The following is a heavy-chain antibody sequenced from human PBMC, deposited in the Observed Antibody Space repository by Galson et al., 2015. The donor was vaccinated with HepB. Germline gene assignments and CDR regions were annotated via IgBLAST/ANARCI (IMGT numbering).Heavy chain of an antibody. CDR3: ARDGVMITFGGVIVSSTLDYFDY. V-gene: IGHV3-11*06. Sequence: SLRLSCAASGFTFSDYYMSWIRQAPGKGLEWVSYISSSSSYTNYADSVKGRFTISRDNAKNSLYLQMNSLRAEDTAVYYCARDGVMITFGGVIVSSTLDYFDYWGQGTLVTVSS. CDR1: GFTFSDYY. CDR2: ISSSSSYT. D-gene: IGHD3-16*02. J-gene: IGHJ4*02.